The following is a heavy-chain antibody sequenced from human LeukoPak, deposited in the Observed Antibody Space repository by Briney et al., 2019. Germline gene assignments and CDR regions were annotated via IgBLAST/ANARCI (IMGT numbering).Heavy chain of an antibody. CDR3: AKALYYYDSSGYYYLGS. V-gene: IGHV3-23*01. CDR2: ISGSGGST. J-gene: IGHJ4*02. Sequence: GGSLRPSCAASGFTFSSYAMSWVRQAPGKGLEWVSAISGSGGSTYYADSVKGRFTISRDNSKNTLYLQMNSLRAEDTAVYYCAKALYYYDSSGYYYLGSWGQGTLVTVSS. CDR1: GFTFSSYA. D-gene: IGHD3-22*01.